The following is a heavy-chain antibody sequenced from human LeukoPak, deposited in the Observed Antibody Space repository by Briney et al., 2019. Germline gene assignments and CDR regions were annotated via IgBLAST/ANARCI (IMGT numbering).Heavy chain of an antibody. V-gene: IGHV1-2*02. D-gene: IGHD1-26*01. CDR1: GYTFIDYY. Sequence: VASVKVSCKASGYTFIDYYMHWVRQAPGQGLEWIGWISPNSGGTKYVQKFQGRVTMTRDTSITTVYMELSGLSFDDTAVHYCARGGGRYSVDYWGQGTLVIVSS. J-gene: IGHJ4*02. CDR3: ARGGGRYSVDY. CDR2: ISPNSGGT.